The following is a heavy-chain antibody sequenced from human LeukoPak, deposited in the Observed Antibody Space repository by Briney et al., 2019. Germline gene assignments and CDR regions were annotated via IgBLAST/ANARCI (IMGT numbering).Heavy chain of an antibody. V-gene: IGHV5-10-1*01. CDR1: GYSFTSYW. CDR2: IDPGDSYA. CDR3: ARCTASSSNDY. D-gene: IGHD6-19*01. J-gene: IGHJ4*02. Sequence: GESLRISCKGSGYSFTSYWITRVRQTPGKGLEWMGRIDPGDSYANYSPSFQGHVTISADKSISTAYLQWSSLKASDTGMYYCARCTASSSNDYWGQGTLVTVSS.